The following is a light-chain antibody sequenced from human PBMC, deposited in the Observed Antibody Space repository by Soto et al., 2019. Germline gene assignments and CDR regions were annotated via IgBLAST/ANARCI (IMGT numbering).Light chain of an antibody. CDR1: QDISSY. V-gene: IGKV1-9*01. CDR2: DAS. J-gene: IGKJ4*01. Sequence: DIPLTQSPSFLSASVGDRVTITCRASQDISSYLAWYQQKPGKAPKLLIYDASTLQSGVPSRFRGSGSGTEFTLTISSLQPEDFATYSCQQLDSYPIRTFGGGTKVEIK. CDR3: QQLDSYPIRT.